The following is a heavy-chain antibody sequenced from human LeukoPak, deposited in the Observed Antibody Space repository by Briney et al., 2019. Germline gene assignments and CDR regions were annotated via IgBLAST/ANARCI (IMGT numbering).Heavy chain of an antibody. J-gene: IGHJ4*02. CDR1: GVTFSSYA. CDR2: ISGSGGST. V-gene: IGHV3-23*01. CDR3: AKGYYDYVCGSYYFGY. D-gene: IGHD3-16*01. Sequence: GGSLRLSCAASGVTFSSYAMSWVRQASWKGLGWVSAISGSGGSTYYADSVKGRFTISRDNSRDTLYLQMNSLTDQDTAVYDCAKGYYDYVCGSYYFGYSGERTLATVSS.